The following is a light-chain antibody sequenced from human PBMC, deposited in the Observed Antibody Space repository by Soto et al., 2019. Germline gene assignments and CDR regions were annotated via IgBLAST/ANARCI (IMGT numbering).Light chain of an antibody. V-gene: IGKV3-20*01. CDR2: GAS. Sequence: EIVLPQSPGTLSLSPGERSTLSCMASQSVSNNYLAWYQQKPGQAPRLLIYGASNRATGIPDRFSGSGSGTDFTLTISRLEPEDFAVYYCQQYGISPRTFGQGTKVDI. CDR1: QSVSNNY. CDR3: QQYGISPRT. J-gene: IGKJ1*01.